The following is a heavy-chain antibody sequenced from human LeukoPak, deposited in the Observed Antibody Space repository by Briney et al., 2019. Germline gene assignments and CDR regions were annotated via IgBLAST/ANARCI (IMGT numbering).Heavy chain of an antibody. V-gene: IGHV4-39*07. D-gene: IGHD2-2*01. Sequence: YPSETLSLTCTVSGGSISSSSYYWGWIRQPPGKGLEWIGSIYYSGSTYYNPSLKSRVTISVDTSKNQFSLKLSSVTAADTAVYYCARDGLVVPAAQPVDYWGQGTLVTVSS. CDR2: IYYSGST. CDR3: ARDGLVVPAAQPVDY. J-gene: IGHJ4*02. CDR1: GGSISSSSYY.